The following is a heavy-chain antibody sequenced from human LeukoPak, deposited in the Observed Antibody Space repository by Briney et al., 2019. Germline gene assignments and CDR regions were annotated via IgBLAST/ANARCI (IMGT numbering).Heavy chain of an antibody. CDR3: AKVSLFMINDASDV. V-gene: IGHV3-30*02. CDR1: GFIFNKYG. CDR2: IRYDGNNK. Sequence: GGSLRLSCAVSGFIFNKYGMHWVRQAPGKGLEWVAFIRYDGNNKNYADSVKGRFTISRDNSKSTLYLQLNSLRAEDTAVYYCAKVSLFMINDASDVWGQGTVVTVSS. J-gene: IGHJ3*01. D-gene: IGHD3-16*01.